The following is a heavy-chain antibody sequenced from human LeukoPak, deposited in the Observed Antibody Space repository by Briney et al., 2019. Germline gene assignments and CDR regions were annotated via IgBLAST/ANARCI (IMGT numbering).Heavy chain of an antibody. D-gene: IGHD2-2*01. V-gene: IGHV3-23*01. J-gene: IGHJ4*02. CDR3: AKGGYCSSTSCYRDY. CDR1: GFTFSSYW. Sequence: GGSLRLSCAASGFTFSSYWMSWVRQAPGKGLEWVSAISGSGGSTYYADSVKGRFTISRDNSKNTLYLQKNSLRAEDTAVYYCAKGGYCSSTSCYRDYWGRGTLVTVSS. CDR2: ISGSGGST.